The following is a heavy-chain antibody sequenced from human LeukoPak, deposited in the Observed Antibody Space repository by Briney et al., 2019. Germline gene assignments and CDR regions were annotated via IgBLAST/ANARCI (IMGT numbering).Heavy chain of an antibody. J-gene: IGHJ1*01. V-gene: IGHV3-33*01. CDR1: GFTFSSYG. CDR3: ARERRIVGATHMGYFRH. D-gene: IGHD1-26*01. Sequence: GRSLRLSCAASGFTFSSYGMHWVRQAPGKGLEWVAVIWYDGSNKYYADSVKGRFTISRDNSKNTLYLQMNSLRAEDTAVYYCARERRIVGATHMGYFRHWGQGTLVTVSS. CDR2: IWYDGSNK.